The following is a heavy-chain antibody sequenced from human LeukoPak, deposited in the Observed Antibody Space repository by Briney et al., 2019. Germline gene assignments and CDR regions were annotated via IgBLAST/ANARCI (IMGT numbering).Heavy chain of an antibody. D-gene: IGHD3-3*01. CDR1: GYTVTSYY. V-gene: IGHV1-46*01. CDR2: LNPSGGSS. J-gene: IGHJ4*02. CDR3: ARDQYDTWSRRGNFDS. Sequence: ASVKVSCKASGYTVTSYYMHWVRQAPGQGLEWMGILNPSGGSSSYAQKFQGRATLTRATSTSTVYMELSSLRSEDTAVFYCARDQYDTWSRRGNFDSWGQGTLVIVSS.